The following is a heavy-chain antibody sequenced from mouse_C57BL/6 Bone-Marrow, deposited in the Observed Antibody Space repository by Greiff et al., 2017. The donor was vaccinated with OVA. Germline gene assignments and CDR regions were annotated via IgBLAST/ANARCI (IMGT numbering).Heavy chain of an antibody. CDR3: ARDYGSSFRGWAMDY. CDR1: GFTFSDYG. J-gene: IGHJ4*01. D-gene: IGHD1-1*01. CDR2: ISSGSSTI. V-gene: IGHV5-17*01. Sequence: EVQLVESGGGLVKPGGSLKLSCAASGFTFSDYGMHWVRQAPEKGLEWVAYISSGSSTIYYADTVKGRFTISRDNAKNTLFLQMTSLRSEDTAMYYGARDYGSSFRGWAMDYWGQGTSVTVSS.